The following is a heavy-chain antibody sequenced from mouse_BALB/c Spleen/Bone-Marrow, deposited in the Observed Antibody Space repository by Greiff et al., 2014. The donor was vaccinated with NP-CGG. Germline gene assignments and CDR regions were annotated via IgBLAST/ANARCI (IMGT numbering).Heavy chain of an antibody. D-gene: IGHD2-1*01. Sequence: QVQLQQSGAELVRPGSSVKISCKTSGYAFSKHWMNWVKQRPGQGLEWIGQIYPGDGDIKNNGKFEGKATLTADKSSSTAYMQLSSLTSEDSAVYFCAWDGNPFAYWGQGTLVTVSA. V-gene: IGHV1-80*01. J-gene: IGHJ3*01. CDR1: GYAFSKHW. CDR3: AWDGNPFAY. CDR2: IYPGDGDI.